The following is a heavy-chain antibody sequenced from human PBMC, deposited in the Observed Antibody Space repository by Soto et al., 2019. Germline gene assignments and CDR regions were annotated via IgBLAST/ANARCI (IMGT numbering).Heavy chain of an antibody. V-gene: IGHV1-18*01. CDR2: ISAYNGNT. CDR1: GYTFTSYG. Sequence: ASVKVSCKASGYTFTSYGISWVRQAPGQGLEWMGLISAYNGNTNYAQKLQGRVAMTTDTSTSTAYMELRSLRSDDTAVYYCARDQRYYDFWSGSDAFDIWGQGTMVTVSS. D-gene: IGHD3-3*01. J-gene: IGHJ3*02. CDR3: ARDQRYYDFWSGSDAFDI.